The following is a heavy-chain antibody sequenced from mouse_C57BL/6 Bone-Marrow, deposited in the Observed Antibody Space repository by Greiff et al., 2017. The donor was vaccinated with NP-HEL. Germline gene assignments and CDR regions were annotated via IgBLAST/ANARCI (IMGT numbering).Heavy chain of an antibody. CDR3: ASHYYGSSTGYAMDY. CDR2: INPNNGGT. Sequence: EVQLQQSGPELVKPGASVKISCKASGYTFTDYYMNWVKQSHGKSLEWIGDINPNNGGTSYNQKFKGKATLTVDKSSSTAYMELRSLTSEDSAVYYCASHYYGSSTGYAMDYWGQGTSVTVSS. V-gene: IGHV1-26*01. J-gene: IGHJ4*01. D-gene: IGHD1-1*01. CDR1: GYTFTDYY.